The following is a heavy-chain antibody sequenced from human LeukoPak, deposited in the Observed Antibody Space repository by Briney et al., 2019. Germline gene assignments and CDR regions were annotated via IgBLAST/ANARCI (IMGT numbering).Heavy chain of an antibody. CDR1: GFTFGDYA. Sequence: PGGSLRLSCTASGFTFGDYAMSWVRRAPGKGLEWVGFIRSKAYGGTTEYAASVKGRFTISRDDSKSIAYLQMNSLKTEDTAVYYCTSSYDILSDYWGQGTLVTVSS. V-gene: IGHV3-49*04. CDR3: TSSYDILSDY. D-gene: IGHD3-9*01. CDR2: IRSKAYGGTT. J-gene: IGHJ4*02.